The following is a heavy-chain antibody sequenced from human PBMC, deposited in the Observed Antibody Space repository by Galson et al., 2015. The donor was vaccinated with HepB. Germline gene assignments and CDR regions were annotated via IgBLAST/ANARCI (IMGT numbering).Heavy chain of an antibody. J-gene: IGHJ4*02. V-gene: IGHV2-5*01. CDR1: GFSLRVSGMG. D-gene: IGHD3/OR15-3a*01. Sequence: PALVKPTPTLTLTCTFSGFSLRVSGMGVGWIRQPPGKALEWLAFINWNDDKRYNPSLKNRLTIIKDTFKNQVVLRLTNMDPADTATYYCARSLGLVGPYFDYWGLGSPITVSS. CDR3: ARSLGLVGPYFDY. CDR2: INWNDDK.